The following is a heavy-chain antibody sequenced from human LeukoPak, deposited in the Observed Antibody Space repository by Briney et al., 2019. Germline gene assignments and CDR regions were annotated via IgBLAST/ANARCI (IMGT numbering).Heavy chain of an antibody. Sequence: SETLSLTCTVSGGSISSYYWSWIRQPPGKGLEWIGYIYYSGSTNYNPSLKSRVTISVDTSKNQFSLKLSSVTAADTAVYYCARAGMGQQLLFWFDPWGQGTLVTV. CDR3: ARAGMGQQLLFWFDP. CDR1: GGSISSYY. CDR2: IYYSGST. V-gene: IGHV4-59*01. D-gene: IGHD6-13*01. J-gene: IGHJ5*02.